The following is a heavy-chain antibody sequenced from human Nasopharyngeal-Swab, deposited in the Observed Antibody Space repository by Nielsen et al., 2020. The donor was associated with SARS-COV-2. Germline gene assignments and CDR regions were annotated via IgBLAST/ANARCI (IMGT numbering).Heavy chain of an antibody. CDR2: ISSSGSII. CDR3: ARERTSGIVGALPLYYFDY. D-gene: IGHD1-26*01. Sequence: GGSLTLSCAASGFTFSSYSLNWVRQSPGKGLEWVSYISSSGSIIYYADSVKGRFTISRDNAKNSLYLQMTSLRDDDTAVYFCARERTSGIVGALPLYYFDYWGQGTLVTVSS. V-gene: IGHV3-48*02. CDR1: GFTFSSYS. J-gene: IGHJ4*02.